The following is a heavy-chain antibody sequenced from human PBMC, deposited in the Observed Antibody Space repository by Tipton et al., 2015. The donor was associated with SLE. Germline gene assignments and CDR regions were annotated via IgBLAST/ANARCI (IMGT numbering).Heavy chain of an antibody. J-gene: IGHJ4*02. V-gene: IGHV4-39*07. CDR3: ATRRPLTARLDY. Sequence: TLSLTCTVSGGSISSSNYYWDWIRQPPGKGLEWIGNVYYSGRTNNNPSLKTRVAISVDTSKNQFSLKLSSVTAADTAVYYCATRRPLTARLDYWGQGTLVTVSS. D-gene: IGHD6-6*01. CDR2: VYYSGRT. CDR1: GGSISSSNYY.